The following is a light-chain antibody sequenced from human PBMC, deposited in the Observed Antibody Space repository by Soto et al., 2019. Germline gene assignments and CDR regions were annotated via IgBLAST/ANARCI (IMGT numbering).Light chain of an antibody. CDR2: GAF. CDR3: QQYNTWPHT. Sequence: EIVMTQSRGTLSVSPGGRATLSCRASQSVDTNLAWYQQRPGQSPRLLVYGAFTRAAGLPARFSGRGSGTEFTLTISSLQFEDFAVYYCQQYNTWPHTFGQGTNLEI. V-gene: IGKV3-15*01. J-gene: IGKJ2*01. CDR1: QSVDTN.